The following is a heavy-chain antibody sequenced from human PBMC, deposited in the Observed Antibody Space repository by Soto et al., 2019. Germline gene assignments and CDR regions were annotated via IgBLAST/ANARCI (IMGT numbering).Heavy chain of an antibody. D-gene: IGHD2-15*01. V-gene: IGHV3-13*05. CDR3: AISYSGRLPRRADYYYAMDV. CDR1: AFTLSAYD. Sequence: GGSLRLSSAASAFTLSAYDMHWVRQPNGKGLEWVSALGAADDPYYLGSVKGRFTISRENVKNSLYLQMNNLRAGDTAVYYCAISYSGRLPRRADYYYAMDVWGQGTTVTVSS. J-gene: IGHJ6*02. CDR2: LGAADDP.